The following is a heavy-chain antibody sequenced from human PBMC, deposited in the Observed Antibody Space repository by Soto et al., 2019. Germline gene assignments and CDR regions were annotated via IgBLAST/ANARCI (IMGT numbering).Heavy chain of an antibody. CDR2: IYYSGST. CDR1: GGSISSYY. V-gene: IGHV4-59*01. D-gene: IGHD3-3*01. CDR3: AANGILRATYYYYMDV. J-gene: IGHJ6*03. Sequence: PSETLSLTCTVSGGSISSYYWSWIRQPPGKGLEWIGYIYYSGSTNYNPSLKSRVTISVDTSKNQFSLKLSSVTAADTAVYYCAANGILRATYYYYMDVWGKGTTGTVSS.